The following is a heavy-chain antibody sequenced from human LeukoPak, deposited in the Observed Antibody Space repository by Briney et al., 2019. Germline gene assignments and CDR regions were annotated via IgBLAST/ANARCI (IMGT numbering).Heavy chain of an antibody. CDR3: ARVLRYFDWLLNSPYYFDY. D-gene: IGHD3-9*01. J-gene: IGHJ4*02. CDR2: ISSSGSTI. CDR1: GFTFSSYE. V-gene: IGHV3-48*03. Sequence: GGSLRLSCAASGFTFSSYEMNWVRQAPGKGLEWVSYISSSGSTIYYADSVKGRFTISRDNAKNSLYLQMNSLRAEDTAVYYCARVLRYFDWLLNSPYYFDYWGQGTLVTVSS.